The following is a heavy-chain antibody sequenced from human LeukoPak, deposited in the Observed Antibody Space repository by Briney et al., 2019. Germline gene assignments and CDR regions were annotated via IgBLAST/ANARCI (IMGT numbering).Heavy chain of an antibody. CDR2: MNPKSGNT. V-gene: IGHV1-8*01. J-gene: IGHJ4*02. CDR1: GYTFTSYD. D-gene: IGHD1-26*01. CDR3: ARVTGSIDY. Sequence: APVKVSCKASGYTFTSYDINWVRQATGQGLEWMGWMNPKSGNTGSAQKFQGRVTMTRDTSISTAYMELSSLRSEDTAMYYCARVTGSIDYWGQGTLVTASS.